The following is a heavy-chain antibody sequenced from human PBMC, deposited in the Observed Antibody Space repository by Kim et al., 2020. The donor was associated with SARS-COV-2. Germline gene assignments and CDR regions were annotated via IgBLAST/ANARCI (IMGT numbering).Heavy chain of an antibody. D-gene: IGHD2-2*01. J-gene: IGHJ6*02. Sequence: GGSLRLSCAASGFTFSSYWMHWVRQGPGKGLVWVSRINSDGSSTRYADSVKGRFTISRDNAKNTLYLQMNSLRAEDTAVYYCASTVVPSAIFGYGMDVWGQGTTVTVSS. CDR3: ASTVVPSAIFGYGMDV. CDR1: GFTFSSYW. CDR2: INSDGSST. V-gene: IGHV3-74*01.